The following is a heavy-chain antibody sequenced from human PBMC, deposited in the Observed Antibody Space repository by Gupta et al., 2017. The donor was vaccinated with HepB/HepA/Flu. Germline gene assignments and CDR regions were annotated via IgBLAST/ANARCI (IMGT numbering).Heavy chain of an antibody. CDR3: AKEVVRGAQGVAAFDI. V-gene: IGHV3-30*18. D-gene: IGHD3-10*01. Sequence: QVPLVESGGGVVQPGGSLRLSCAASGFTFSSYGMPWVRQAPGKGLEWVAVISYDGSNKYYADSVKGRFTISRDNSKNTLYLQMNSLRAEDTAVYYCAKEVVRGAQGVAAFDIWGQGTMVTVSS. J-gene: IGHJ3*02. CDR1: GFTFSSYG. CDR2: ISYDGSNK.